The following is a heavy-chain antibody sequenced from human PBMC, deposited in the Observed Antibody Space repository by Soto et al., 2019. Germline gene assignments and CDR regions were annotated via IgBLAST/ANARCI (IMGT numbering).Heavy chain of an antibody. D-gene: IGHD4-4*01. CDR2: IKTKAENYAT. V-gene: IGHV3-73*01. J-gene: IGHJ4*02. CDR3: AKSPRSTVTTIDY. Sequence: GSLRRSCAASGFRFSGSDIHWVRQAYGEGLEWVGRIKTKAENYATALAASVRGRFSLSRDDSRNTAYLEMNSLKTEDTAVYYCAKSPRSTVTTIDYWGQGTLVTVSS. CDR1: GFRFSGSD.